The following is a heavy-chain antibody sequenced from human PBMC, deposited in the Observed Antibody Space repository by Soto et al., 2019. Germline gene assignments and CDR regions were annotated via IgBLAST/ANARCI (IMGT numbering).Heavy chain of an antibody. Sequence: PGGSLRLSCAASGFTFSSYGMHWVRQAPGKGLEWVAVISYDGSNKYYADSVKGRFTISRDNSKNTLYLQMNSLRAEVTAVYYCAKDSFRGFILTGYPYYFDYWGQGTLVTVSS. D-gene: IGHD3-9*01. CDR1: GFTFSSYG. CDR3: AKDSFRGFILTGYPYYFDY. CDR2: ISYDGSNK. J-gene: IGHJ4*02. V-gene: IGHV3-30*18.